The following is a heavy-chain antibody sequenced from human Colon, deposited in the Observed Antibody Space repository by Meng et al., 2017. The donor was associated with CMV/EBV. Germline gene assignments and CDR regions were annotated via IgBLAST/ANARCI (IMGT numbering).Heavy chain of an antibody. CDR3: AGGTYQAWEVLYF. CDR2: IHQSGIT. D-gene: IGHD3-10*01. Sequence: QAQPQQGGAGLLKPSGPLSLPCVVSGGSFSNYYWSWIRQSPGKGLEWIGDIHQSGITNHNPSLKSRVTISIDTSKNQFSLKLSSVTAADTALYYCAGGTYQAWEVLYFWGQGTLVTVSS. CDR1: GGSFSNYY. J-gene: IGHJ4*02. V-gene: IGHV4-34*01.